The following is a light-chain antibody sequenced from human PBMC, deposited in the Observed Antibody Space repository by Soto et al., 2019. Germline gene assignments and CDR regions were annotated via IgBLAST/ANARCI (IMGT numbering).Light chain of an antibody. Sequence: QSVLGQPPSVSGAPGQRVSISCTGSTSNIGAPYDVHWYQHLPGTAPKLLIYGDNNRPSGVPDRFSGSKSGTSASLAITRLQAEDEADYYCQSYDISLHNYVFGTGTKVTVL. V-gene: IGLV1-40*01. CDR2: GDN. CDR3: QSYDISLHNYV. J-gene: IGLJ1*01. CDR1: TSNIGAPYD.